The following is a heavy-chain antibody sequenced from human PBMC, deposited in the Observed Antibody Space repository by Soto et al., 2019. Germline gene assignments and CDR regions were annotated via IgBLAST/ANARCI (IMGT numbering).Heavy chain of an antibody. CDR2: INPTGGST. CDR3: ARDHRLGSESYQWGDAFDM. D-gene: IGHD1-26*01. CDR1: GYTFTSYY. Sequence: QVQLVQSGAEVKKPGASVKVSCKASGYTFTSYYINWVRQAPGQGLEWMGIINPTGGSTGYAQKFQGRVTMTRDTSTSTVYMELGSLRSEDTAVYYCARDHRLGSESYQWGDAFDMWGQETLVTVSA. V-gene: IGHV1-46*01. J-gene: IGHJ3*02.